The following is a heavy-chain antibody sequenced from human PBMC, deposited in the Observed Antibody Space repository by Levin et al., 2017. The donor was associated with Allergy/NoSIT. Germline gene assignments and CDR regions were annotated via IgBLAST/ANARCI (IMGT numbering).Heavy chain of an antibody. CDR1: GFNFRNYE. J-gene: IGHJ4*02. D-gene: IGHD2-21*01. V-gene: IGHV3-48*03. CDR3: ATLSVFVPNTVASDK. CDR2: ISGSGDSA. Sequence: AGGSLRLSCAASGFNFRNYEMNWVRQVPGKGLEWLSHISGSGDSASYADSVRGRFTISRDNAENSLYLQMHSLRAEDSGLYYCATLSVFVPNTVASDKWGQGTLVTVSS.